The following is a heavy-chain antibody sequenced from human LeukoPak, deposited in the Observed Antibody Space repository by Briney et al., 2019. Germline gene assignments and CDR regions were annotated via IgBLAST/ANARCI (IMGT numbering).Heavy chain of an antibody. V-gene: IGHV3-48*04. CDR2: ISHTGSTM. CDR1: GFSFSSYS. D-gene: IGHD3-10*01. J-gene: IGHJ6*02. CDR3: AIPPLSGTGSSRPLAGMDV. Sequence: GGSLRLSCAASGFSFSSYSMNWVRQTPGKGLEWVSYISHTGSTMSYADSVKGRFTISRDNARNSLYLQMNSLRAEDTAVYYCAIPPLSGTGSSRPLAGMDVWGQGTTVTVSS.